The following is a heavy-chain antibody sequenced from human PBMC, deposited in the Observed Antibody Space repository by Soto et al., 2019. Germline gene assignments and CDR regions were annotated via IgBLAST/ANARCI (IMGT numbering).Heavy chain of an antibody. D-gene: IGHD2-2*01. CDR3: AKRGPLGFCASTSCYAFDY. CDR2: ISGSGGNT. CDR1: GFTFAGYA. Sequence: PXGSLRLSCAASGFTFAGYAMTWVRQAPGKGLEWVSSISGSGGNTYYADSVKGRFTVSRDNSENTLYLQMNSLRVEDTAIYYCAKRGPLGFCASTSCYAFDYWGPGALVTVSS. V-gene: IGHV3-23*01. J-gene: IGHJ4*02.